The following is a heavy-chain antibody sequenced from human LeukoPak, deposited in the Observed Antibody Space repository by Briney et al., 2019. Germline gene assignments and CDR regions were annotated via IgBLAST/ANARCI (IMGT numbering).Heavy chain of an antibody. Sequence: PSETLSLTCTVSGGSISSSSYYWGWIRQPPGKGLEWIGSIYYSGSTYYNPSLKSRVTISVDRSKNQFSLKLSSVTAADTAVYYCARERWELRTIDYWGQGTLVTVSS. V-gene: IGHV4-39*07. CDR1: GGSISSSSYY. CDR3: ARERWELRTIDY. D-gene: IGHD1-26*01. J-gene: IGHJ4*02. CDR2: IYYSGST.